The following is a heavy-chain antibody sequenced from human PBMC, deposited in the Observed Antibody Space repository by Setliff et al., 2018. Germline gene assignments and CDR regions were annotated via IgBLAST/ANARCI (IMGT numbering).Heavy chain of an antibody. CDR2: VYYSGTA. CDR1: DGSMTSGSYY. D-gene: IGHD2-2*01. CDR3: ARLSCSSNSCPFDY. J-gene: IGHJ4*03. V-gene: IGHV4-39*06. Sequence: PSETLSLTCSVSDGSMTSGSYYWGWIRQPPGKGLEWIGSVYYSGTAYYNPSLKSRLYMSVDTSKNQFTLKVISVTAADTAVYYCARLSCSSNSCPFDYWVPETLLVNVSS.